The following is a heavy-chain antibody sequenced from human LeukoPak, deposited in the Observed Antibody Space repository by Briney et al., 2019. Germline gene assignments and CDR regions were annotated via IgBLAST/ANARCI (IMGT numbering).Heavy chain of an antibody. V-gene: IGHV1-18*01. D-gene: IGHD4-17*01. CDR2: ISTYNGNT. J-gene: IGHJ4*02. CDR3: ARGDDYGDYWGLY. Sequence: ASVKVSCKASGYTSTSYAMHWVRQAPGQGLEWMGWISTYNGNTNYAQKLQGRVTMTTDTSTSTAYMELRSLISDDAAVYYCARGDDYGDYWGLYWGQGTLVTVSS. CDR1: GYTSTSYA.